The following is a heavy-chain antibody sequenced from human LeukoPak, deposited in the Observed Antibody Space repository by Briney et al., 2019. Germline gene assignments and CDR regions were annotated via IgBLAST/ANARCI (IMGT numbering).Heavy chain of an antibody. D-gene: IGHD1-26*01. J-gene: IGHJ3*02. Sequence: SETLSLTCAVYGGSFSGYYWSWIRQPRGKGLEWIGEINHSGSTSYNPSLKSRVTISVDTSKNQFSPKLSSVTAADTAVYYCARASPDSGSYYGAFDIWGQGTMVTVSS. CDR1: GGSFSGYY. CDR2: INHSGST. V-gene: IGHV4-34*01. CDR3: ARASPDSGSYYGAFDI.